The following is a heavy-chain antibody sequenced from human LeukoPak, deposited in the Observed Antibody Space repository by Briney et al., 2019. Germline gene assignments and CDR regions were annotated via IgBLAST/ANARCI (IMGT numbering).Heavy chain of an antibody. Sequence: GGSLRLSCAASGFTFSSYAMTWVRQAPGKGLEWVSGIGGSSGKTFYADSVKGRFTISRDNSKNTLYLQMNTLRAEDTAIYFCAKQPYQYVSGSPSWLDPWGQGTLVTVSS. D-gene: IGHD3-10*01. CDR1: GFTFSSYA. J-gene: IGHJ5*02. V-gene: IGHV3-23*01. CDR3: AKQPYQYVSGSPSWLDP. CDR2: IGGSSGKT.